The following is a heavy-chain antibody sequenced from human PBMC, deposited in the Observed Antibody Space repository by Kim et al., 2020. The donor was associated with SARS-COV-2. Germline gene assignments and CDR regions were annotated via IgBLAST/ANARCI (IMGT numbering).Heavy chain of an antibody. V-gene: IGHV3-30*18. CDR1: GFTFSTYG. CDR2: ISYDGSNK. D-gene: IGHD3-10*01. J-gene: IGHJ6*01. Sequence: GGSLRLSCAASGFTFSTYGMDWVRQAPGKGLEWAALISYDGSNKYYADSVKGRFTISRDNSKNTLYLQMNSLRDEDTAVYYCAKSILRGGNFYYYGMDV. CDR3: AKSILRGGNFYYYGMDV.